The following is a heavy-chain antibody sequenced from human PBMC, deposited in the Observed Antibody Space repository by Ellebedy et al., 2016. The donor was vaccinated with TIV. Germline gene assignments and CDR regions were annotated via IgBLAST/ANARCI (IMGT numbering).Heavy chain of an antibody. Sequence: PGGSLRLSCTASGFTFSSYAMSWVRQAPGKGLEWVAGVNAGGIVIAYADSVKGRFIISRDNSKNPLDLQMNSLRAEDTAVYYCASSRYHYYVGNTIFVYWGQGTLVTVSS. D-gene: IGHD3-10*01. V-gene: IGHV3-23*01. CDR3: ASSRYHYYVGNTIFVY. CDR1: GFTFSSYA. J-gene: IGHJ4*02. CDR2: VNAGGIVI.